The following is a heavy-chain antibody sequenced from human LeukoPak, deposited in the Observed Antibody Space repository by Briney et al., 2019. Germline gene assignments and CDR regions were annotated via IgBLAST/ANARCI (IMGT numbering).Heavy chain of an antibody. CDR1: GGTFSSYA. Sequence: EASVKVSCKASGGTFSSYAISWVRQAPGQGLEWMGGIIPIFGTANYAQKFQGRVTITADESTSTAYMELSSLRSEDTAVYYCARDTLPRQGYYDSSGNPSAFDIWGQGTMVTVSS. CDR3: ARDTLPRQGYYDSSGNPSAFDI. CDR2: IIPIFGTA. D-gene: IGHD3-22*01. J-gene: IGHJ3*02. V-gene: IGHV1-69*13.